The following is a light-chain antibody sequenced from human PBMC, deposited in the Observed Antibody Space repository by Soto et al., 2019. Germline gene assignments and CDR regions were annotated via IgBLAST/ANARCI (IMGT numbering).Light chain of an antibody. CDR1: QSVSSSF. J-gene: IGKJ1*01. Sequence: EIVLTQSPGTLSLSPGERATLSCRASQSVSSSFLAWYQQKPDQAPRLLIYGAPSRATGNPDRFSGSGSGTDFNLTTSRLEPEDFAVYYCQQYGSSPTFGQGTKVEIK. CDR2: GAP. V-gene: IGKV3-20*01. CDR3: QQYGSSPT.